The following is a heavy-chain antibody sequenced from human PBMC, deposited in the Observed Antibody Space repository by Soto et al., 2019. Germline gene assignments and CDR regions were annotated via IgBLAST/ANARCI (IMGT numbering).Heavy chain of an antibody. V-gene: IGHV4-34*01. CDR2: INHSGNT. CDR1: GGSFSGYY. CDR3: ARHHVRGRTIAGAAEF. D-gene: IGHD6-13*01. Sequence: SLTCAVYGGSFSGYYWSWIRHPPGKGLEWIGEINHSGNTNYNPSLKSRVTISVDTSKNQLFLNLSSVTAADTAMYYCARHHVRGRTIAGAAEFWGQGTLVTVYS. J-gene: IGHJ4*02.